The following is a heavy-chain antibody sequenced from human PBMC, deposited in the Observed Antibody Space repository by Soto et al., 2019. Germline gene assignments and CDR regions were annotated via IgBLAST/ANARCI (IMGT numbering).Heavy chain of an antibody. CDR3: ARRREIIASAGSFDY. V-gene: IGHV3-23*01. CDR1: GFTFSSHV. J-gene: IGHJ4*02. D-gene: IGHD1-1*01. CDR2: ISTGGGST. Sequence: PGGSLRLSCAASGFTFSSHVMSWVRQAPGKGLEWVSGISTGGGSTDYADSVKGRFTISRDNSKNTLHLQMKSLRAEDTAVYYCARRREIIASAGSFDYWGQGTLVTVSS.